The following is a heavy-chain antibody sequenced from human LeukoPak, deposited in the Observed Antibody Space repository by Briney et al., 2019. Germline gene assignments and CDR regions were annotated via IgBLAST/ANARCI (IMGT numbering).Heavy chain of an antibody. CDR3: AKDPGSYYPGDY. J-gene: IGHJ4*02. CDR2: INTDGSST. Sequence: GGSLRLSCAASGFTFSSYWMHWVRQAPGKGLVWVSRINTDGSSTSYADSVKGRFTISRDNAKNTLYLQMNSLRGEDTAVYYCAKDPGSYYPGDYWGQGTLVTVSS. CDR1: GFTFSSYW. D-gene: IGHD1-26*01. V-gene: IGHV3-74*01.